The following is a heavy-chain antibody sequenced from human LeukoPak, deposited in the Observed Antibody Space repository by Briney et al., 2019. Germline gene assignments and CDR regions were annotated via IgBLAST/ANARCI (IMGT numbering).Heavy chain of an antibody. D-gene: IGHD1-26*01. CDR2: IYVSGSA. CDR3: ARDGAATFPDF. Sequence: SETLSLTCTVSGGSISGYYWSWTRQSAGKGLEWIARIYVSGSADYNSLFNGRVTMSLDTSKNQFYLELTSVTAADTAVYYCARDGAATFPDFWGQGTVVTVSS. CDR1: GGSISGYY. J-gene: IGHJ4*02. V-gene: IGHV4-4*07.